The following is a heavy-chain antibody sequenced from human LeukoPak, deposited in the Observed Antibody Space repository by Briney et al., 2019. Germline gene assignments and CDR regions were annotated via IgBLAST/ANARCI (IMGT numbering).Heavy chain of an antibody. D-gene: IGHD2-15*01. CDR2: IKQDGNEK. J-gene: IGHJ6*03. V-gene: IGHV3-7*01. Sequence: PGGSLRLSCAASGFRVNTFWMSWVRQAPGKGLEWAANIKQDGNEKYYADSVKGRFTISRDNGKNSLDLQMNSLRAEDTAVYYCARDWVAVGGDYMDVWGKGTTVTISS. CDR3: ARDWVAVGGDYMDV. CDR1: GFRVNTFW.